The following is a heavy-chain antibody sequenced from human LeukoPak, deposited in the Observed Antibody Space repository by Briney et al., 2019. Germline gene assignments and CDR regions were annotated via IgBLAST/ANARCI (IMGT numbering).Heavy chain of an antibody. CDR3: AKGQKWELPEAYYYYGMDV. D-gene: IGHD1-26*01. Sequence: GGSLRLSCAASGFTFGSYAMSWVRQAPGEGLEWVSAISGSGGSTYYADSVKGRFTISRDNSKNTLYLQMNSLRAEDTAVYYCAKGQKWELPEAYYYYGMDVWGQGTTVTVSS. CDR1: GFTFGSYA. V-gene: IGHV3-23*01. J-gene: IGHJ6*02. CDR2: ISGSGGST.